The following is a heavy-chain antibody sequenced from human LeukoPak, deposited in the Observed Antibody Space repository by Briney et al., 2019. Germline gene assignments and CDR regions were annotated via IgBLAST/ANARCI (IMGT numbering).Heavy chain of an antibody. V-gene: IGHV4-38-2*02. CDR2: IYYSGST. J-gene: IGHJ5*02. CDR3: AVIVVREGWFDP. D-gene: IGHD3-10*01. Sequence: SETLSLTCTVSGYSISSGYYWGWIRQPPGKGLEWIGSIYYSGSTYYNPSLKSRVTISVDTSKNQFSLKLSSVTAADTAVYYCAVIVVREGWFDPWGQGTLVTVSS. CDR1: GYSISSGYY.